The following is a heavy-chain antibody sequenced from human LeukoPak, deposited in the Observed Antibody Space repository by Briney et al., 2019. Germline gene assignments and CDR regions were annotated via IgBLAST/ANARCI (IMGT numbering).Heavy chain of an antibody. V-gene: IGHV3-23*01. CDR2: ISGSGGST. CDR3: AKGRQIQPYAFDI. CDR1: GFTFSSYA. Sequence: PSGSLSLTCAASGFTFSSYAWSWVRQAPGKGLEWVAAISGSGGSTYYADSVKGRFTISRDNSKNTLYPQMNSLRADDTAVYYCAKGRQIQPYAFDIWGQGTMVTVSS. J-gene: IGHJ3*02. D-gene: IGHD5-18*01.